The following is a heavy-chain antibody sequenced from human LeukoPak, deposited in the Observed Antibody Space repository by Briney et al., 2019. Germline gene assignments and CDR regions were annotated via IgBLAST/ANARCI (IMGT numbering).Heavy chain of an antibody. CDR2: ISGSGGST. J-gene: IGHJ6*02. CDR1: GFTFSSYA. Sequence: GGSLRLSCAASGFTFSSYAMSWVRQAPGKGLEWVSAISGSGGSTYYADSVKGRFTISRDNSKNTLYLQMNSLRAEDTAVYYYAKDGHRITMVRGVIITVNGMDVWGQGTTVTVSS. D-gene: IGHD3-10*01. V-gene: IGHV3-23*01. CDR3: AKDGHRITMVRGVIITVNGMDV.